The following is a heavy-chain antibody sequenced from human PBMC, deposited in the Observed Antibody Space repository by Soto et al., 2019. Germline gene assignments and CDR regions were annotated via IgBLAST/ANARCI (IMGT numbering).Heavy chain of an antibody. CDR2: INHSGST. D-gene: IGHD2-15*01. CDR1: GGSFSGYY. CDR3: ARVPYCSGGSCYMDAFGI. Sequence: PSETLSLTCAVYGGSFSGYYWSWIRQPPGKGLEWIGEINHSGSTNYNPSLKSRVTISVDTSKNQFSLKLSSVTAADTAVYYCARVPYCSGGSCYMDAFGIWGQGTMVTVSS. J-gene: IGHJ3*02. V-gene: IGHV4-34*01.